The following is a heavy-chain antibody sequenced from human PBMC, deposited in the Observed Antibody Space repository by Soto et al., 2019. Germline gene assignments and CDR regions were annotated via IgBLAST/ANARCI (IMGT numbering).Heavy chain of an antibody. V-gene: IGHV3-15*01. J-gene: IGHJ2*01. CDR2: IKSKTDGGTA. CDR3: SPSANYYDTRRYRGYFDV. CDR1: GFTFSNAW. D-gene: IGHD3-22*01. Sequence: EVQLVESGGGLVQPGGSLRLSCAASGFTFSNAWMSWVRQAPGKGLEWVARIKSKTDGGTADYPAPVRGRFIISRDDSTSTLYLQVNSLKTEDTAVYYCSPSANYYDTRRYRGYFDVWGRGTLVTVSS.